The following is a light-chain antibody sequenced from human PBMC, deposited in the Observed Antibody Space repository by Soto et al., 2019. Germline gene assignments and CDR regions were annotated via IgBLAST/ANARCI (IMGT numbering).Light chain of an antibody. V-gene: IGLV2-11*01. CDR2: DVT. CDR3: ISYAGTAYV. CDR1: SSDVGGYNY. Sequence: QSVLTQPRSVSGSPGQSVTISCTGSSSDVGGYNYVSWYQQQPGKAPKLLIYDVTIRTSGVSARFSGSKSGNTASLTISGLQAEDDADYYCISYAGTAYVFGTGTKVTVL. J-gene: IGLJ1*01.